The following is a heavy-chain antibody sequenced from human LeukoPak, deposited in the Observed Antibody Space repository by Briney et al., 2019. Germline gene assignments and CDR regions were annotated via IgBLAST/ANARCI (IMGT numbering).Heavy chain of an antibody. V-gene: IGHV3-30*18. CDR2: ISYDGSNK. CDR1: GFTFSSYG. Sequence: GGSLRLSCAASGFTFSSYGMHWVRQAPGKGLEWVAVISYDGSNKYYADSVKGRFTISRDNSKNTLYLQMNSLRAEDTAVYYCAKGQAITMIAAGSIDYWGQGTLVTVSS. CDR3: AKGQAITMIAAGSIDY. D-gene: IGHD3-22*01. J-gene: IGHJ4*02.